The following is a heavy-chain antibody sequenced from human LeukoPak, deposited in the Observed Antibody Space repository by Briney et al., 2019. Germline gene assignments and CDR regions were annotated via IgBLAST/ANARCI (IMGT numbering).Heavy chain of an antibody. V-gene: IGHV4-34*01. Sequence: SETLSLTCAVYGGSFSGYYWSWIRQPPGKGREWIGEINHSGSTNYNPSLKSRVTISVDTSKNQFSLKLSSVTAADTAVYYCARGSRSGFWTSYWFDPWGQGTLVTVSS. CDR2: INHSGST. J-gene: IGHJ5*02. D-gene: IGHD6-19*01. CDR3: ARGSRSGFWTSYWFDP. CDR1: GGSFSGYY.